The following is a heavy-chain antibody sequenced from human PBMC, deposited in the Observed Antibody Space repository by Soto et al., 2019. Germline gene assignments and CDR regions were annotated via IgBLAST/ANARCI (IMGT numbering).Heavy chain of an antibody. V-gene: IGHV3-9*01. J-gene: IGHJ6*03. CDR3: AKDIKQLAYYYMDV. Sequence: GGSLSLSCAASGFTFDDYAMHWVRQAPGKGLEWVSGISWNSGSIGYADSVKGRFTISRDNAKNSLYLQMNSLRAEDTALYYCAKDIKQLAYYYMDVWGKGTTVTVSS. D-gene: IGHD6-6*01. CDR1: GFTFDDYA. CDR2: ISWNSGSI.